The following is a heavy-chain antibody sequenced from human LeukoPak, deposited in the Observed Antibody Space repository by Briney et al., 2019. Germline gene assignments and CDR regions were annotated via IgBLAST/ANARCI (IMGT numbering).Heavy chain of an antibody. CDR2: ISSSSSYI. CDR1: GFTFSSYS. J-gene: IGHJ5*02. D-gene: IGHD2/OR15-2a*01. V-gene: IGHV3-21*01. CDR3: TREKDDYFPFDP. Sequence: GGSLRLSCAASGFTFSSYSMNWVRQAPGKGLEWVSSISSSSSYIYYADSVKGRFTISRDNAKNSLYLQMNSLRAEDTAVYYCTREKDDYFPFDPWGQGTLVTVSS.